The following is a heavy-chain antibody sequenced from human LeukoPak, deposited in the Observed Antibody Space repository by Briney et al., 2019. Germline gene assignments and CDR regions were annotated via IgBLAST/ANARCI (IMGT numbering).Heavy chain of an antibody. CDR3: ARGPERLYGGNSETREFDY. CDR2: IIPIFGTA. V-gene: IGHV1-69*13. CDR1: GGTFSSYA. J-gene: IGHJ4*02. Sequence: ASVKASCKASGGTFSSYAISWVRQAPGQGLEWMGGIIPIFGTANYAQKFQGRVTITADESTSTAYMELSSLRSEDTAVYYCARGPERLYGGNSETREFDYWGQGTLVTVSS. D-gene: IGHD4-23*01.